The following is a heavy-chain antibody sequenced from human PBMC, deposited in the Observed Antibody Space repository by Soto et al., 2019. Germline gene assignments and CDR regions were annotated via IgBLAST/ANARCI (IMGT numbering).Heavy chain of an antibody. V-gene: IGHV3-74*01. D-gene: IGHD1-7*01. CDR2: INSEGTTI. Sequence: GGSLRLSCAASGFTFSNSWMHWVRQAPGTGPVWVSRINSEGTTINSADSVKGRFTISRDNAKNTLYLQMDSLRAEDTAVYYCTRAGNYRFDYWGQGTLVTVSS. J-gene: IGHJ4*02. CDR3: TRAGNYRFDY. CDR1: GFTFSNSW.